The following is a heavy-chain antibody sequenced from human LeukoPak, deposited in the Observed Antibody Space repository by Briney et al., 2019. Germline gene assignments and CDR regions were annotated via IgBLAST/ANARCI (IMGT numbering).Heavy chain of an antibody. J-gene: IGHJ6*02. Sequence: SSETLSLTCAVYGGSFSGYYWSWIRQPPGKGLEWIGEINHSGGTNYNPSLKSRVTISVDTSKNQFSLKLSSVTAADTAVYYCARAPRHDILTGYYKVYYYGMDVWGQGTTVTVSS. CDR3: ARAPRHDILTGYYKVYYYGMDV. V-gene: IGHV4-34*01. CDR1: GGSFSGYY. CDR2: INHSGGT. D-gene: IGHD3-9*01.